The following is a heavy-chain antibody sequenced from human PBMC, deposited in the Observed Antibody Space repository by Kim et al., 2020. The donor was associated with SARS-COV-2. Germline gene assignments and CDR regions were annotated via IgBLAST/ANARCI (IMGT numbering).Heavy chain of an antibody. CDR3: ATPPPGPGDYYYMDV. CDR2: FDPEDGET. J-gene: IGHJ6*03. V-gene: IGHV1-24*01. CDR1: GYTLTELS. Sequence: ASVKVSCKVSGYTLTELSMHWVRQAPGKGLEWMGGFDPEDGETIYAQKFQGRVTMTEDTSTDTAYMALSSLRSEDTAVYYCATPPPGPGDYYYMDVWGKGTTVTVSS.